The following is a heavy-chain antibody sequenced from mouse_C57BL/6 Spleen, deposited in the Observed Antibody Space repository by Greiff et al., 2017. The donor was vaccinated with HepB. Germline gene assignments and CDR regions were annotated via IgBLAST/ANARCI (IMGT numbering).Heavy chain of an antibody. J-gene: IGHJ3*01. Sequence: EVQLQQSGPELVKPGASVKIPCKASGYTFTDYNMDWVKQSHGKSLEWIGDINPNNGGTIYNQKFKGKATLPVDKSSSTAYMELRSLTSEDTAVYYCATITTVVPVAYWGQGTLVTVSA. V-gene: IGHV1-18*01. CDR1: GYTFTDYN. D-gene: IGHD1-1*01. CDR2: INPNNGGT. CDR3: ATITTVVPVAY.